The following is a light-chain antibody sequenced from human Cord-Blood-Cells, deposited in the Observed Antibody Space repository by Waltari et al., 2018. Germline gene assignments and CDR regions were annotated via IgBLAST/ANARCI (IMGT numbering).Light chain of an antibody. CDR1: QSISSY. CDR3: QQSYSTLRT. J-gene: IGKJ4*01. Sequence: DIQMTQSPSSLSAPVGDRVPITCRASQSISSYLNWYQQKPGKAPKLLIYAASSLQSGVPSRFSGSGSGTDFTLTISSLQPEDFATYYCQQSYSTLRTFGGGTKVEIK. CDR2: AAS. V-gene: IGKV1-39*01.